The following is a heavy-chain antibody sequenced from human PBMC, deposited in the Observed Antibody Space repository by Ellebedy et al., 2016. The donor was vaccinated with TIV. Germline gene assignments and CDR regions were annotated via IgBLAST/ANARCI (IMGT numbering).Heavy chain of an antibody. V-gene: IGHV1-18*01. CDR1: GYTFDSYG. D-gene: IGHD3-10*01. CDR3: ARDLTVRGGLDWFDP. J-gene: IGHJ5*02. CDR2: ISTYNGDT. Sequence: AASVMVSCKASGYTFDSYGITWVRQAPGQGLEWMGWISTYNGDTQYAQKFQGRVSMTTDVSTSTVYIELRSLRSDDTAVYFCARDLTVRGGLDWFDPWGQGTLVTVSS.